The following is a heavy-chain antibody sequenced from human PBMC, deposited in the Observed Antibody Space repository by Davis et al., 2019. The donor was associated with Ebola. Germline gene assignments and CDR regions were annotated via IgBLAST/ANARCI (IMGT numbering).Heavy chain of an antibody. Sequence: PGGSLRLSCAASGFTFTRYSMNWVRQAPGKGLEWVSYISSSSSTIYYADSVKGRFTISRDNAKNSLYLQMNSLRDEDTAVYFCAQAGVNSYDSSGYYYDYWGQGTLVTVSS. D-gene: IGHD3-22*01. CDR1: GFTFTRYS. CDR2: ISSSSSTI. V-gene: IGHV3-48*02. J-gene: IGHJ4*02. CDR3: AQAGVNSYDSSGYYYDY.